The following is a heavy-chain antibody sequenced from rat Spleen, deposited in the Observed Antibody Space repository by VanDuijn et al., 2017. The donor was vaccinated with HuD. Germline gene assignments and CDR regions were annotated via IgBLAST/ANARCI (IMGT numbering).Heavy chain of an antibody. CDR3: AKHAVTTGVDYFDY. V-gene: IGHV5-19*01. Sequence: EVQLVESGGGLVQPGGSLKLSCVASAFTFNDYWMTWIRQAPTKGLEWVASISPSGDNTHYRDSVKGRFTISRDNAKTTLYLQMDSLRSEDTATYYCAKHAVTTGVDYFDYWGQGVMVTVSS. CDR2: ISPSGDNT. CDR1: AFTFNDYW. J-gene: IGHJ2*01. D-gene: IGHD1-11*01.